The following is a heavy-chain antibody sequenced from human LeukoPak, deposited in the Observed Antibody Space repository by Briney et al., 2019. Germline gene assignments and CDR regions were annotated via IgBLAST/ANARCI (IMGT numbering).Heavy chain of an antibody. J-gene: IGHJ5*02. D-gene: IGHD3-10*01. CDR1: GFTFRSYS. Sequence: GESLRLSCAASGFTFRSYSMNWVRQAPGKGLEWVSYMSSASNTIYYADSVKGRFTVSRDNAKNSLYLQMNSLGAEDTAMYYCARGGWFGDYNWFDPWGQGTLVTLSS. V-gene: IGHV3-48*01. CDR3: ARGGWFGDYNWFDP. CDR2: MSSASNTI.